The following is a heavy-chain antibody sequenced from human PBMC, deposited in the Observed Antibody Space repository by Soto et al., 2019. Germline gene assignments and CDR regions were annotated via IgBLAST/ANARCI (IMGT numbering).Heavy chain of an antibody. J-gene: IGHJ4*02. CDR1: GFTFSSYW. Sequence: GGSLRLSCAASGFTFSSYWMSWVRQAPGKGLEWVANIKQDGSEKYYVDSVKGRFTISRDNAKNSLYLQMNSLRAEDTAVYYGARELAYDFWSGYDYFDYWGQGTLVTVSS. V-gene: IGHV3-7*01. CDR2: IKQDGSEK. CDR3: ARELAYDFWSGYDYFDY. D-gene: IGHD3-3*01.